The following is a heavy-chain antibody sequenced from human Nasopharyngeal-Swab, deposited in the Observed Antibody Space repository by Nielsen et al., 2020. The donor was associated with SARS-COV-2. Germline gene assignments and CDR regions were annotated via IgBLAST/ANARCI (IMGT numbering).Heavy chain of an antibody. Sequence: GGSLRLSCAASGFTFRKYAMQWVRQAPGKGLEWVATVWFDGSNEYYADSVKGRFTISRDNSKSTVDLQMNSLRAEDTAVYYCANSGIAVAGTMYWGQGTLVTVSS. D-gene: IGHD6-19*01. J-gene: IGHJ4*02. V-gene: IGHV3-30*02. CDR1: GFTFRKYA. CDR3: ANSGIAVAGTMY. CDR2: VWFDGSNE.